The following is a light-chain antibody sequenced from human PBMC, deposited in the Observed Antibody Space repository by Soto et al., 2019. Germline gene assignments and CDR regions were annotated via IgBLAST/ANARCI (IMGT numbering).Light chain of an antibody. CDR2: DAS. J-gene: IGKJ4*01. CDR3: QQRCNWPSLT. V-gene: IGKV3-11*01. Sequence: EIVLTQSPATLSLSPGETATLSCRASQSISSQLAWYQQKPGQAPRLLIYDASNRATGIPARFRGSGSGTYFTLTIAGLEPEDFAVYSCQQRCNWPSLTFGGGPKVEIK. CDR1: QSISSQ.